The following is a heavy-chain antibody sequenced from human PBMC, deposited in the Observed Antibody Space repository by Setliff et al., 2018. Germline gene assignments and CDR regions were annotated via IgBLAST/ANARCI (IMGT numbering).Heavy chain of an antibody. CDR3: VRRETYYNFWSGYYAY. D-gene: IGHD3-3*01. J-gene: IGHJ4*02. CDR2: IYYSGST. CDR1: GGSISSSSYY. Sequence: PSETLSLTCTVSGGSISSSSYYWGWIRQPPGKGLEWIGSIYYSGSTYYNPSLKSRVTISVDTSKNQFSLKLSSVTAADTAVYYCVRRETYYNFWSGYYAYWGQGTLVTVSS. V-gene: IGHV4-39*07.